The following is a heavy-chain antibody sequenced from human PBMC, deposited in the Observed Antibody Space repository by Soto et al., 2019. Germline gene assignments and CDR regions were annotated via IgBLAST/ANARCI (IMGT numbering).Heavy chain of an antibody. CDR3: AFIPYGSGSYFDY. CDR1: GYTFTSYD. V-gene: IGHV1-8*01. J-gene: IGHJ4*02. D-gene: IGHD3-10*01. Sequence: RASVKVSCKASGYTFTSYDINWVRQATGQGLEWVGWMNPNSGNTGYAQKFQGRVTMTRNTSISTAYMELSSLRSEDTAVYYCAFIPYGSGSYFDYWGQGTLVTVSS. CDR2: MNPNSGNT.